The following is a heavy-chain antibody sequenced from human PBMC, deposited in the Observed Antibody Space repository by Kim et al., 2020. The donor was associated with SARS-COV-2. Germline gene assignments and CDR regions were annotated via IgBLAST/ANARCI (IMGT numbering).Heavy chain of an antibody. J-gene: IGHJ3*01. Sequence: THYNPSLKSRVAVSLDTSKKQFSLRLNYVTAADTAVYFCASLRLETVAFDVWGRGTVVTVSS. D-gene: IGHD1-1*01. CDR2: T. V-gene: IGHV4-30-2*05. CDR3: ASLRLETVAFDV.